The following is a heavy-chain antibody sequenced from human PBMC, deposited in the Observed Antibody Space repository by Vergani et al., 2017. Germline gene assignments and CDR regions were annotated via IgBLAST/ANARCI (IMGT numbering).Heavy chain of an antibody. J-gene: IGHJ4*02. CDR1: GGSISSYY. V-gene: IGHV4-59*01. D-gene: IGHD3-22*01. CDR2: IYYSGST. CDR3: ARVVAHYYYDSSGGPLYYFDY. Sequence: QVQLQESGPGLVKPSETLYLTCTVSGGSISSYYWSWIRQPPGKGLEWIGYIYYSGSTNYNPSLKSRVTISVDTSKNQFSLKLSSVTAADTAVYYCARVVAHYYYDSSGGPLYYFDYWGQGTLVTVSS.